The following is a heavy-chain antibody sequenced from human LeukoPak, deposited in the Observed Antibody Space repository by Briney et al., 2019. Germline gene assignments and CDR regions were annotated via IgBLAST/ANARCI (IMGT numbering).Heavy chain of an antibody. J-gene: IGHJ4*02. CDR1: GGSISSGGYY. Sequence: PSEALSLTCAVSGGSISSGGYYWSWIRQPPGKGLEWIGYIYYSGSTNYNPSLKSRVTISVDTSKNQFSLKLSSVTAADTAVYYCAREGGDGYNIDYWGQGTLVTVSS. D-gene: IGHD5-24*01. CDR2: IYYSGST. V-gene: IGHV4-61*08. CDR3: AREGGDGYNIDY.